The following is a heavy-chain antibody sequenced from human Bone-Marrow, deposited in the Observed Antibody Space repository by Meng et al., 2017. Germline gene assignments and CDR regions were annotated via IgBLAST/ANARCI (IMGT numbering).Heavy chain of an antibody. J-gene: IGHJ4*01. D-gene: IGHD3-22*01. CDR3: QWLSTHPPDQ. CDR2: IKSKTDGETA. V-gene: IGHV3-15*01. Sequence: SWCDLLAPGGSFNLPLAGSEFTLSNAGMSWVRWAPGKWLEWVGRIKSKTDGETADYAAPVKGRFTISRDDSQNTLYLQMNSLKPEDTGVYYCQWLSTHPPDQWGQGTLVTVSS. CDR1: EFTLSNAG.